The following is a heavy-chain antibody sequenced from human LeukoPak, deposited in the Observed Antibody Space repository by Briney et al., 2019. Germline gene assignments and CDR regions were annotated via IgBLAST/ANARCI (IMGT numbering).Heavy chain of an antibody. D-gene: IGHD6-13*01. J-gene: IGHJ6*02. CDR2: IYYSGST. Sequence: SETLSLTCTVSGGSISSYYWSWIRQPPGKGLEWIGYIYYSGSTNYNPSLKSRVTISVDTSKNQFSPKLSSVTAADTAVYYCARVRRIAAAGSDYYGMDVWGQGTTVTVSS. V-gene: IGHV4-59*01. CDR3: ARVRRIAAAGSDYYGMDV. CDR1: GGSISSYY.